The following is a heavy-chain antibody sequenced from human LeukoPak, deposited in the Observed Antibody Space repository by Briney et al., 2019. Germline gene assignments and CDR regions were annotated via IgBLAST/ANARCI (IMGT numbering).Heavy chain of an antibody. D-gene: IGHD3-22*01. Sequence: GGSLRLSCAASGFTFSSYAMSWVRQAPGKGLEWVSAISGSGGSTYYADSVKGRFTISRDNSKSTLYLQMNSLRAEDTAVYYCAKLYYYDSSGYPSFDYWGQGTLVTVSS. CDR3: AKLYYYDSSGYPSFDY. J-gene: IGHJ4*02. CDR1: GFTFSSYA. V-gene: IGHV3-23*01. CDR2: ISGSGGST.